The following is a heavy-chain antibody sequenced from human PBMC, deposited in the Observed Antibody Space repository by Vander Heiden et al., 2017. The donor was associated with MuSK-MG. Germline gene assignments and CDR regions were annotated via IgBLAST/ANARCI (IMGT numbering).Heavy chain of an antibody. Sequence: QVQLQQWGAGLLKPSETLSLTCAVYGGSFSGYYWSWIRQPPGKKREWIGEIKHSGSTNYNPSLKSRVTISVDTSKNQFSLKLSSVTAADTAVYYCARGRANDYGGNRYFDYWGQGTLVTVSS. D-gene: IGHD4-17*01. V-gene: IGHV4-34*01. CDR2: IKHSGST. J-gene: IGHJ4*02. CDR3: ARGRANDYGGNRYFDY. CDR1: GGSFSGYY.